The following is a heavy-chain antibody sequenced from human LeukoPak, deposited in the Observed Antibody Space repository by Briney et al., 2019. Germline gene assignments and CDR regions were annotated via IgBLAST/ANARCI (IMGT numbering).Heavy chain of an antibody. CDR2: INHSGST. V-gene: IGHV4-34*01. CDR3: ARARQYYFGSGSYGW. J-gene: IGHJ4*02. Sequence: SETLSLTCAVYGGSFSGYYWSWIRQPPEKGLEWIGEINHSGSTNYNPSLKSRVTLSGDTSNNQFSLKLSSVTAADTAVYYCARARQYYFGSGSYGWWGQGTLVTVSS. CDR1: GGSFSGYY. D-gene: IGHD3-10*01.